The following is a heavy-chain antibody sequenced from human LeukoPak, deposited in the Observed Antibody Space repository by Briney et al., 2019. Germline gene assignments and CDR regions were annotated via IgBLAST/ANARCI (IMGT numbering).Heavy chain of an antibody. D-gene: IGHD3-3*01. Sequence: SETLSLTCTVSGGSISSGDYYWSWIRQPPGKGLEWTGYIYYSGSTYYNPSLKRRVTISVDTSKNQFSLKLSSVTAADTVVYYCARGYYDFWSGYLRWFDPWGQGTLVTVSS. CDR3: ARGYYDFWSGYLRWFDP. V-gene: IGHV4-30-4*08. CDR2: IYYSGST. J-gene: IGHJ5*02. CDR1: GGSISSGDYY.